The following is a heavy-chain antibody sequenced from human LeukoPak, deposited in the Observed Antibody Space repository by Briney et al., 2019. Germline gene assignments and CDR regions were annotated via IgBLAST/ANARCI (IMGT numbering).Heavy chain of an antibody. CDR1: GGSFSASY. CDR3: ASRLWSSPNYNYYMDA. J-gene: IGHJ6*03. Sequence: SETLPLTCAVYGGSFSASYWSWIRQSPGKGLEWIGEVNHSGTTNYNPSLKSRVTVSVDTSMNQFSLNLRSVTAADTAVYYCASRLWSSPNYNYYMDAWGQATPVTVSS. CDR2: VNHSGTT. D-gene: IGHD5-18*01. V-gene: IGHV4-34*01.